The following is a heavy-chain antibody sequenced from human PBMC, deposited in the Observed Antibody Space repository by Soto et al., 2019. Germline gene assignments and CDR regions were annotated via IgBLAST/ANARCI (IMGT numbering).Heavy chain of an antibody. CDR2: IYYSGST. V-gene: IGHV4-39*01. CDR1: GGSISSSSYY. D-gene: IGHD3-22*01. J-gene: IGHJ4*02. Sequence: PSETLSLTCTVSGGSISSSSYYWGWIRQPPGKGLEWIGSIYYSGSTYYNPSLKSRVTISVETSKNQFSLKLSSVTAADTAVYYCARLTSFSYYHSSGYYFDYWGQGTLVTVSS. CDR3: ARLTSFSYYHSSGYYFDY.